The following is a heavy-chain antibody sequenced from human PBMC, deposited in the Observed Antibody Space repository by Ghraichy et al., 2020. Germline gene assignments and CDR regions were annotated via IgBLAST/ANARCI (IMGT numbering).Heavy chain of an antibody. CDR2: IKQDGSEK. CDR3: ARVIHLSMDV. J-gene: IGHJ6*02. Sequence: GESLNISCAASGFTFSSYWMSWVRQAPGKGLEWVANIKQDGSEKYYVDSVKGRFTISRDNAKNSLYLQMSSLRAEDTAVYYCARVIHLSMDVWGQGTTVTVSS. V-gene: IGHV3-7*04. CDR1: GFTFSSYW. D-gene: IGHD5-18*01.